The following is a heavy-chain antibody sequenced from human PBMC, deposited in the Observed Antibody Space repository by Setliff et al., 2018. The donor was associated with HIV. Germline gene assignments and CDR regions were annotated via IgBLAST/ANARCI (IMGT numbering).Heavy chain of an antibody. J-gene: IGHJ6*02. Sequence: AASVKVSCKTSGYSFTSHFMHWVRQAPGQGLEWMGIINPSDGATTYAGRFQGRLTMTSDTSTTTVYMELSSLRSEDTAVYFCARTQSLGGYYSRGRNYGMDVWGQGTTVTVSS. CDR3: ARTQSLGGYYSRGRNYGMDV. D-gene: IGHD3-22*01. V-gene: IGHV1-46*01. CDR1: GYSFTSHF. CDR2: INPSDGAT.